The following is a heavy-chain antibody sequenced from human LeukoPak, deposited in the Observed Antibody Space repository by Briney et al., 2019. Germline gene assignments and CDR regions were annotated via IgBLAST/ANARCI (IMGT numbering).Heavy chain of an antibody. V-gene: IGHV4-4*02. J-gene: IGHJ4*02. Sequence: SETLSLTCAVSGGSISSSNCRSWVRQPPGKGLEWIGEISHSGNTNYNPSLESRVTISVDKSKNQFSLKLGSVTAADTAVYFCARVTATTPFDYWGQGALVTVSS. CDR1: GGSISSSNC. D-gene: IGHD1-1*01. CDR3: ARVTATTPFDY. CDR2: ISHSGNT.